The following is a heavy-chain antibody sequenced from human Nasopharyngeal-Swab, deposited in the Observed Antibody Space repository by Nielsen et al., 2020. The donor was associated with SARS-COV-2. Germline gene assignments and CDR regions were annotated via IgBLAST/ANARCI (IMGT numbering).Heavy chain of an antibody. Sequence: GGSLRLSCAASGFTFSSYSMNWVRQAPGKGLEWVSSISSSSYIYYADSVKGRFTISRDNAKNSLYLQMNSLRAEDTAVYYCARVGGYYDSSGYGGDFDYWGQGTLVTVSS. J-gene: IGHJ4*02. CDR2: ISSSSYI. D-gene: IGHD3-22*01. V-gene: IGHV3-21*01. CDR1: GFTFSSYS. CDR3: ARVGGYYDSSGYGGDFDY.